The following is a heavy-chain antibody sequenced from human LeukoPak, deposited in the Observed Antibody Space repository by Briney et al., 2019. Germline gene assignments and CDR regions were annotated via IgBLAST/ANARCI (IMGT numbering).Heavy chain of an antibody. D-gene: IGHD6-13*01. CDR3: ARQNRANIAAAPIDY. Sequence: GESLKISCKGSGYSFINYWIGWVRQMPGKGLEWMGIIYPGDSDTRYNPSFQGQVTISADKSISTAYLQWSSLKASDTATYYCARQNRANIAAAPIDYWGQGTLVTVSS. CDR1: GYSFINYW. J-gene: IGHJ4*02. V-gene: IGHV5-51*01. CDR2: IYPGDSDT.